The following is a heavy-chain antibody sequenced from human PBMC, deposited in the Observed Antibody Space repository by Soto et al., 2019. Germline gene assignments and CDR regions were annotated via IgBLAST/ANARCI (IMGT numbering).Heavy chain of an antibody. D-gene: IGHD3-10*01. J-gene: IGHJ6*02. Sequence: VQLVESGGGLVKPGGSLRLSCVASGFTFNTYSMNWVRHTPGKGLEWISSINSYSDYIWYADSVEGRFTISRDNAKNSLFLKMSGLRDEDTAVYYCARYIFTYLRGFMRGVFSGLDVWGQGTTVTVS. CDR3: ARYIFTYLRGFMRGVFSGLDV. CDR2: INSYSDYI. CDR1: GFTFNTYS. V-gene: IGHV3-21*02.